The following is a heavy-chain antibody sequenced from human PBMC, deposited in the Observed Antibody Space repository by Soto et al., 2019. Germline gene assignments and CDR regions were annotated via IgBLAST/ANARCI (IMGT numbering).Heavy chain of an antibody. V-gene: IGHV3-23*01. CDR1: GFTFTNHP. J-gene: IGHJ4*02. Sequence: PGGSLRLSCAASGFTFTNHPMTWVRQAPGKGLEWVPTITVNGADTYYAGSVRGRFTISRDNSKNTLYLQMNSLRAEDTAVYYCTNYAFSGAPKAGAFDYWGQGTLVTVSS. CDR2: ITVNGADT. D-gene: IGHD2-15*01. CDR3: TNYAFSGAPKAGAFDY.